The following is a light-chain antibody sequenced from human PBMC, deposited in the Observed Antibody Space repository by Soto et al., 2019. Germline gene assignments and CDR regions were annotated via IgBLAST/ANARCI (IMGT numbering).Light chain of an antibody. J-gene: IGKJ5*01. V-gene: IGKV3-20*01. CDR1: QSVSSNY. Sequence: EIVLTQSPGTLPLSPGEIATLSCRASQSVSSNYLAWYQQKPGQSPRLLIYGASSRATGIPDRFSGSGSGTDFSLTISRLEPEDFAVYTCQQYDSSFITFGQGTRLEIK. CDR2: GAS. CDR3: QQYDSSFIT.